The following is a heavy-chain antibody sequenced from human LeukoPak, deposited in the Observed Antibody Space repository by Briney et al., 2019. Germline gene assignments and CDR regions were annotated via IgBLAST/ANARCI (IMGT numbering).Heavy chain of an antibody. J-gene: IGHJ4*02. D-gene: IGHD6-19*01. CDR3: ARDAVADKKFDY. CDR1: GFTFSSYA. Sequence: PGRSLRLSCAASGFTFSSYAMHWVRQAPGKGLEWVAVISYDGSNKYYADSVKGRFTISRDNSKNTLYLQMNSLRAEDTAVYYCARDAVADKKFDYWGQGTLVTVSS. V-gene: IGHV3-30-3*01. CDR2: ISYDGSNK.